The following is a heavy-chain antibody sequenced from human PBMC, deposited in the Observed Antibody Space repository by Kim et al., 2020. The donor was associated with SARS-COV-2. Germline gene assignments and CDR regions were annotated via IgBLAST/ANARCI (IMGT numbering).Heavy chain of an antibody. D-gene: IGHD3-16*01. Sequence: SETLSLTCAVYGGSFSGYYWSWIRQPPGKGLEWIGEINHSGSTNYNPSLKSRVTISVDTSKNQFSLKLSSVTAADTAVYYCARGWLITVYYYGMDVWGQGTTVTVSS. CDR3: ARGWLITVYYYGMDV. V-gene: IGHV4-34*01. CDR2: INHSGST. CDR1: GGSFSGYY. J-gene: IGHJ6*02.